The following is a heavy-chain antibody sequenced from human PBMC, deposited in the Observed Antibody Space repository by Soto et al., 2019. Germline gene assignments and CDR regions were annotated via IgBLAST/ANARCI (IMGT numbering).Heavy chain of an antibody. CDR1: GDSISGPSW. CDR2: VHRSGNS. J-gene: IGHJ5*01. D-gene: IGHD2-15*01. CDR3: ARVLQGGSANMCYCDP. Sequence: QVHLQESGPGLVTPSGTLSLTCIVSGDSISGPSWWNWVRQSPGKGLEWIGEVHRSGNSNSNPSLRSRVSVSRDNSKNQFYLNLNSVTAAYTATYYCARVLQGGSANMCYCDPWGQGAQVTISS. V-gene: IGHV4-4*02.